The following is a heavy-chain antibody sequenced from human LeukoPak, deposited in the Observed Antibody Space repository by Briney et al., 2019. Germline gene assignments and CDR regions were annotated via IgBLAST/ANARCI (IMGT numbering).Heavy chain of an antibody. Sequence: PSETLSLTCTVSGDSIATTAFYWGWIRQPLGKGLEWVGTIYFSGSTYYNPSLKSRVTMSMDTAKNQFSLTLASATAADTAVYYCARRGSGWYQFDYWGQGTLVPVSS. V-gene: IGHV4-39*01. D-gene: IGHD6-19*01. J-gene: IGHJ4*02. CDR1: GDSIATTAFY. CDR3: ARRGSGWYQFDY. CDR2: IYFSGST.